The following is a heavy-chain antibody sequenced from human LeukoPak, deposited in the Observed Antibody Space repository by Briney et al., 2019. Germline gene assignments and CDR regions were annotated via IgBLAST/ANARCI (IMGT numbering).Heavy chain of an antibody. CDR1: GFTFDDYA. J-gene: IGHJ6*02. CDR3: AKDMTTVTTVGMDV. CDR2: ISWNSGSI. V-gene: IGHV3-9*01. D-gene: IGHD4-17*01. Sequence: PGRSLRLSCAASGFTFDDYAMHWVRQAPGKGLEGVSGISWNSGSIGYADSVKGRFTISRDNAKNSLYLQMNSLRAEDTALYYCAKDMTTVTTVGMDVWGQGTTVTVS.